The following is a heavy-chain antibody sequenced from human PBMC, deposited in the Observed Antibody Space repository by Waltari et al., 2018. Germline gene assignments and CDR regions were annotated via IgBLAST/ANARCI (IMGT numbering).Heavy chain of an antibody. CDR2: ISSSSSYI. J-gene: IGHJ3*02. V-gene: IGHV3-21*01. Sequence: LEWVSSISSSSSYIYYADSVKGRFTISRDNAKNSLYLQMNSLRAEDTAVYYCARYKGIARGQVDTAMYKPDAFDIWGQGTMVTVSS. CDR3: ARYKGIARGQVDTAMYKPDAFDI. D-gene: IGHD5-18*01.